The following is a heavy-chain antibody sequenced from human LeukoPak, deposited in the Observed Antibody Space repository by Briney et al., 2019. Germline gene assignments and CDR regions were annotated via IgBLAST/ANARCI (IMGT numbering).Heavy chain of an antibody. CDR1: GGSISSSSYY. Sequence: SETLSLTCTVSGGSISSSSYYWGWIRQPPGQGLEWIGSIYYSGSTYYNPSLKSRVTISVDTSKNQFSLKLSSVTAADTAVYYCARQDPAYYYYGMDVWGQGTTVTVSS. CDR3: ARQDPAYYYYGMDV. V-gene: IGHV4-39*01. D-gene: IGHD2-15*01. J-gene: IGHJ6*02. CDR2: IYYSGST.